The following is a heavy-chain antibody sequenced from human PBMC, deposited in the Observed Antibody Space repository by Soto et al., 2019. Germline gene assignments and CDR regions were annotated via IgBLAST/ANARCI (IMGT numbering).Heavy chain of an antibody. V-gene: IGHV4-39*07. D-gene: IGHD5-12*01. CDR2: IHYNGNT. J-gene: IGHJ4*02. Sequence: SETLSLTCAVSGGYISSSSYYWGWIRQPPGKGLEWIGNIHYNGNTKYNPSLKSRVTMSLDTSKNQFSLRLISVTAADTAKYFCAREGNLGRWLQPLDFWGQGTLVTVSS. CDR1: GGYISSSSYY. CDR3: AREGNLGRWLQPLDF.